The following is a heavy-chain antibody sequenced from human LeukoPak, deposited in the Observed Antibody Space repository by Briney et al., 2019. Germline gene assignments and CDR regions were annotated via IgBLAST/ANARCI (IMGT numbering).Heavy chain of an antibody. CDR3: ARGQMTAVPLLDY. CDR2: TYYSAST. Sequence: SETLSLTCTVSGDPISGFDWPWIRQPPGRGLEWIGYTYYSASTNYNPSLKSRVTISSDTSKKQFSLKMSSVTAADTAVYYCARGQMTAVPLLDYWGQGALVTVSS. V-gene: IGHV4-59*01. CDR1: GDPISGFD. D-gene: IGHD4-11*01. J-gene: IGHJ4*02.